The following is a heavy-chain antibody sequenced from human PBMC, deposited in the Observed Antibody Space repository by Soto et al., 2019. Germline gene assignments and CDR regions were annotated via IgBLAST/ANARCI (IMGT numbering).Heavy chain of an antibody. CDR1: GYTFTSYD. Sequence: ASVKVSCKASGYTFTSYDINWVRQATGQGLEWMGWMNPNSGNTGYAQKFQGRVTMTRNTSISTAYMELSSLRSEDTAAYYCARVLRFLEWSEYYYYMDVWGKGTTVTVSS. V-gene: IGHV1-8*01. J-gene: IGHJ6*03. CDR2: MNPNSGNT. CDR3: ARVLRFLEWSEYYYYMDV. D-gene: IGHD3-3*01.